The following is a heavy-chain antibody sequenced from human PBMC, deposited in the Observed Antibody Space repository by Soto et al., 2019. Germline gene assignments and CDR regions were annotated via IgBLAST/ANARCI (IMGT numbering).Heavy chain of an antibody. J-gene: IGHJ6*02. Sequence: VQLVQSGAEVKKTGSSVKVSCKASGGTFNNFAFSWVRQAPGQGFEWRGGIIPVFRSAMYAQRFRGRITIPADEYTSTVYLYLNDLRSDDTAVYYCARRYCASDNCPLFYYFVDLCGLVTTVTVAS. CDR2: IIPVFRSA. CDR1: GGTFNNFA. V-gene: IGHV1-69*01. CDR3: ARRYCASDNCPLFYYFVDL. D-gene: IGHD2-21*02.